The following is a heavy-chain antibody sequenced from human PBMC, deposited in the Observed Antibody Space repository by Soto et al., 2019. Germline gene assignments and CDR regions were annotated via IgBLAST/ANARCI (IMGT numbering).Heavy chain of an antibody. CDR3: ARNYYDSSDRDYLDY. J-gene: IGHJ4*02. D-gene: IGHD3-22*01. V-gene: IGHV1-2*02. CDR2: INPITGGT. CDR1: GYTFTSYY. Sequence: ASVKVSCKASGYTFTSYYIHWVRQAPGQGLEWMGWINPITGGTNYAPKFQGRVTMSRDTSITTAYMELSRLRFDDTAVYYCARNYYDSSDRDYLDYWGQGTPVTVSS.